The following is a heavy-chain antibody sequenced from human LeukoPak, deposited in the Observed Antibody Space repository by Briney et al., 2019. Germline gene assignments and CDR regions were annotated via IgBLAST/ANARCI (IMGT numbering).Heavy chain of an antibody. CDR1: GFSLSTSGMC. D-gene: IGHD3-9*01. J-gene: IGHJ4*02. CDR2: IDWDDDK. CDR3: ARSGRLRYFDWNFDY. V-gene: IGHV2-70*11. Sequence: ESGPTLVNPTQTLTLTCTFSGFSLSTSGMCVSWIRQPPGKALEWLARIDWDDDKYYSTSLKTRLTISKDTSKNQVVLTMTNMDPVDTATYYCARSGRLRYFDWNFDYWGQGTLVTVSS.